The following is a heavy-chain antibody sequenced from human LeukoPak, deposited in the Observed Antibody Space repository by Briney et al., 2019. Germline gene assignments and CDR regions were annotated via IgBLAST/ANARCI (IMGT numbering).Heavy chain of an antibody. CDR1: GFTFSSYA. J-gene: IGHJ4*02. CDR2: ISGSGGST. D-gene: IGHD1-26*01. Sequence: PGGSLRLSCAAAGFTFSSYAMSWVRQAPGKGLEWVSAISGSGGSTYYADSVKGRFTISRDNSKNTLYLQMNSLRAEDTAVYYCAKHSGSYYTAFDYWGQGTLVTDSS. CDR3: AKHSGSYYTAFDY. V-gene: IGHV3-23*01.